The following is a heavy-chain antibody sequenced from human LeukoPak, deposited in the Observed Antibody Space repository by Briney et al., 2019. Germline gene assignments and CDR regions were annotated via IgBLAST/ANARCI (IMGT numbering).Heavy chain of an antibody. J-gene: IGHJ4*02. Sequence: ASVKVSCKASGYTFTSYGISWVRQAPGRGLEWMGWISAYNGNTNYAQKLQGRVTMTTDTSTSTAYMELRSLRSDDTAVYYCARETTVTTAFDYWGQGTLVTVSS. CDR1: GYTFTSYG. D-gene: IGHD4-17*01. CDR2: ISAYNGNT. V-gene: IGHV1-18*01. CDR3: ARETTVTTAFDY.